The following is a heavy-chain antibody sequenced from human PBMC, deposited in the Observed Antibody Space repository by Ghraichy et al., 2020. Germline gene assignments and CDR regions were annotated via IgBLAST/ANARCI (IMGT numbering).Heavy chain of an antibody. CDR1: GFTFSPYG. CDR3: AKGSGFSTGWWVDYFEY. D-gene: IGHD6-19*01. Sequence: GESLNISCAASGFTFSPYGMNWVRQAPGKGLEWVSGISGGGETIYYADSVKGRFTISRDNFKNTVYLQKNNLRVEDTAVYYCAKGSGFSTGWWVDYFEYWGQGTLVTVSS. V-gene: IGHV3-23*01. CDR2: ISGGGETI. J-gene: IGHJ4*02.